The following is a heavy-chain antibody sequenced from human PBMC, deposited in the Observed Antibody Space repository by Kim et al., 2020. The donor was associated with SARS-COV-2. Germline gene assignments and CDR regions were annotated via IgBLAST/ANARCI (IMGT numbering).Heavy chain of an antibody. J-gene: IGHJ2*01. CDR3: AKDRRYNWNDEVDWYFDL. CDR1: GFTFDDYA. V-gene: IGHV3-9*01. CDR2: ISWNSGSI. D-gene: IGHD1-20*01. Sequence: GGSLRLSCAASGFTFDDYAMHWVRQAPGKGLEWVSGISWNSGSIGYADSVKGRFTISRDNAKNSLYPQMNSLRAEDTALYYCAKDRRYNWNDEVDWYFDLWGRGTLVTVSS.